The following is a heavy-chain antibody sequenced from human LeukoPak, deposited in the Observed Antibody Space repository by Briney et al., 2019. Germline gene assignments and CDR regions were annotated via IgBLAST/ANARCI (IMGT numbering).Heavy chain of an antibody. J-gene: IGHJ3*02. D-gene: IGHD6-13*01. CDR1: GYSFNTHW. Sequence: GESLKISCKGSGYSFNTHWIGWVRQMPGKGLEWMGIIYPSDSDTRDSPSFQGQVTISADKSISTAYLQWSSLKASDTAMYYCARPGYSSSWYDAFDIWGQGTMVTVSS. V-gene: IGHV5-51*01. CDR2: IYPSDSDT. CDR3: ARPGYSSSWYDAFDI.